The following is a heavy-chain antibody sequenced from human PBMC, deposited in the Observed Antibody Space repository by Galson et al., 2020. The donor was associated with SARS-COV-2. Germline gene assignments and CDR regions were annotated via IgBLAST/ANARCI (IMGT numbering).Heavy chain of an antibody. V-gene: IGHV1-46*01. CDR2: INPSGGST. J-gene: IGHJ4*02. D-gene: IGHD5-12*01. Sequence: ASVKVSCKASGYTFTSYYMHWVRQAPGQGLEWMGIINPSGGSTSYAQKFQGRVTMTRDTSTSTVYMELSSLRSEDTAVYYCARVSGEVATISEYYFDYWGQGTLVTVSS. CDR1: GYTFTSYY. CDR3: ARVSGEVATISEYYFDY.